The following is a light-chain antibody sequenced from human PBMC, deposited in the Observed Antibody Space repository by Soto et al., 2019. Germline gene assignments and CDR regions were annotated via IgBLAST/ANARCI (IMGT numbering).Light chain of an antibody. CDR3: SVYTSETTYV. CDR1: NTDFVSYSR. Sequence: QSVPTQPPSVSGYPGQSVSISCTRSNTDFVSYSRVSWYQQPQRTAPKLIIYEASNRPSGVADRFSGSKSGNTASLTISGPQAADEADYYCSVYTSETTYVFGTGAKVTVL. J-gene: IGLJ1*01. V-gene: IGLV2-18*01. CDR2: EAS.